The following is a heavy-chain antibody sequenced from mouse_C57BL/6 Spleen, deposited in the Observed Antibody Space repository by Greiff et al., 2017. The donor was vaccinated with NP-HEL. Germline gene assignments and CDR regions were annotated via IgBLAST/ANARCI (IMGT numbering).Heavy chain of an antibody. V-gene: IGHV1-59*01. CDR2: IDPSDSYT. CDR1: GYTFTSYW. Sequence: VQLQQPGAELVRPGTSVKLSCKASGYTFTSYWMHWVKQRPGQGLEWIGVIDPSDSYTNYNQKFKGKATFTVDTSSSTAYMQLSSLTSEDSAVYYCAREGTGKRYFDVWGTGTTVTVSS. CDR3: AREGTGKRYFDV. D-gene: IGHD4-1*01. J-gene: IGHJ1*03.